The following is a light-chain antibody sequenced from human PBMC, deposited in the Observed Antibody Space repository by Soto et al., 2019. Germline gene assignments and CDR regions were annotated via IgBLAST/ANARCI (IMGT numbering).Light chain of an antibody. V-gene: IGKV3-20*01. CDR3: QQYGSSHT. J-gene: IGKJ4*01. Sequence: EIVLTQSPGTLSLSPGERATLSCRASQSVTSSYLAWYQQKPGQAPRLLIYGASSRATGIPDRFSGSGSGTVFTLTISRLEPEDSAVYYCQQYGSSHTFGGGTKVEIK. CDR1: QSVTSSY. CDR2: GAS.